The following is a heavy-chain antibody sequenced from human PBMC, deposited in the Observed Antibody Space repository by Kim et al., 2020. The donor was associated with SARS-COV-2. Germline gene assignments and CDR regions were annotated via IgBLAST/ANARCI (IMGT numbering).Heavy chain of an antibody. CDR2: INTNTGNP. CDR3: ARDPPKRQLWPDYFDY. V-gene: IGHV7-4-1*02. Sequence: ASVKVSCKASGYTFTSYAMNWVRQAPGQGLEWMGWINTNTGNPTYAQGFTGRFVFSLDTSVSTAYLQISSLKAEDTAVYYCARDPPKRQLWPDYFDYWGQGTLVTVSS. D-gene: IGHD5-18*01. J-gene: IGHJ4*02. CDR1: GYTFTSYA.